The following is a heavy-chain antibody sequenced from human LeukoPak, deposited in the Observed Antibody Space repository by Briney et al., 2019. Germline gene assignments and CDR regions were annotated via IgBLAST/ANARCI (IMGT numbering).Heavy chain of an antibody. J-gene: IGHJ1*01. CDR2: ISYDGSNK. D-gene: IGHD1-26*01. V-gene: IGHV3-30*03. CDR1: GFTFSSYG. CDR3: ARAERELLEEYFQH. Sequence: GGSLRLSCAASGFTFSSYGMHWVRQAPGKGLEWVAVISYDGSNKYYADSVKGRFTISRDNSKNTLYLQMNSLRAEDTAVYYCARAERELLEEYFQHWGQGTLVTVSS.